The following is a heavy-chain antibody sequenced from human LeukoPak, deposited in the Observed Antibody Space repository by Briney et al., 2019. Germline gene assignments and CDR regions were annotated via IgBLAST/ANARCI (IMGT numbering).Heavy chain of an antibody. V-gene: IGHV3-74*01. Sequence: GGSLRLSCAASGFTLSSYWMHWVRQTPGKGLVWISHINGDGINTNYADSVKGRFTISRDNAKNTLYLQMNSLRAEDTAVYHCARGNKHAFDIWGQGTMVTVSS. D-gene: IGHD1/OR15-1a*01. CDR1: GFTLSSYW. CDR2: INGDGINT. CDR3: ARGNKHAFDI. J-gene: IGHJ3*02.